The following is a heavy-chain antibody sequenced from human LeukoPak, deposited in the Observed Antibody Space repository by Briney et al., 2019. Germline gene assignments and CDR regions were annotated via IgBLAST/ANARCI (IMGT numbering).Heavy chain of an antibody. V-gene: IGHV4-39*07. J-gene: IGHJ4*02. D-gene: IGHD1-26*01. CDR1: GGSISSGGYY. Sequence: SETLSLTCTVSGGSISSGGYYWSWIRQPPGKGLEWIGEINHSGSTNYNPSLKSRVTISVDTSKNQFSLKLSSVTAADTAVYYCASQYSGSYPLDYWGQGTLVTVSS. CDR3: ASQYSGSYPLDY. CDR2: INHSGST.